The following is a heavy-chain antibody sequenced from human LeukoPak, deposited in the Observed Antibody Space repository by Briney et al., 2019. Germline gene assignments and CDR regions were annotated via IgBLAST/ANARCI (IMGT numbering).Heavy chain of an antibody. J-gene: IGHJ6*03. V-gene: IGHV1-69*05. CDR2: IIPIFGTA. Sequence: SVKVSCKASGCTFTGYYMHWVRQAPGQGLEWMGGIIPIFGTANYAQKFQGRVTITTDESTSTAYMELSSLRSEGTAVYYCARDGGFDCSSTSCPPGYYYYMDVWGKGTTVTVSS. D-gene: IGHD2-2*01. CDR1: GCTFTGYY. CDR3: ARDGGFDCSSTSCPPGYYYYMDV.